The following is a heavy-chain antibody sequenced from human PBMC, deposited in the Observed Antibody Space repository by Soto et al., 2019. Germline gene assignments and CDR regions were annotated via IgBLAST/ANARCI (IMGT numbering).Heavy chain of an antibody. CDR3: ARWVVVPAGIRYYYYGMDV. V-gene: IGHV1-69*06. D-gene: IGHD2-2*01. Sequence: KVSCKASGYTSTSYGTSWVRQAPGQGLEWMGGIIPTFNTANYAQKFHGRVTITADNSTSSACMGLSSLISEDPAVYYWARWVVVPAGIRYYYYGMDVWGQGSTV. J-gene: IGHJ6*02. CDR1: GYTSTSYG. CDR2: IIPTFNTA.